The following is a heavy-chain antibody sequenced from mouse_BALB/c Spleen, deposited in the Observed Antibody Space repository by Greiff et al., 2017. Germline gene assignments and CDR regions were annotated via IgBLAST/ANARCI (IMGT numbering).Heavy chain of an antibody. CDR3: ARGYYDYGVRYFDY. CDR1: GFSLTSYG. CDR2: IWAGGST. D-gene: IGHD2-4*01. Sequence: VKLMESGPGLVAPSQSLSITCTVSGFSLTSYGVHWVRQPPGKGLEWLGVIWAGGSTNYNSALMSRLSISKDNSKSQVFLKMNSLQTDDTAMYYCARGYYDYGVRYFDYWGQGTTLTVSS. V-gene: IGHV2-9*02. J-gene: IGHJ2*01.